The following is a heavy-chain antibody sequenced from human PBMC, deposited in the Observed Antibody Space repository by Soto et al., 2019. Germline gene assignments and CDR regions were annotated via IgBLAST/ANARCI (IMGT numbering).Heavy chain of an antibody. CDR1: GVIFSDYY. J-gene: IGHJ5*02. V-gene: IGHV3-11*01. CDR2: ISSGGGAK. CDR3: ARRLTGRTTGDWFDP. Sequence: VQLVESGGGLVKPGGSLRLSCAASGVIFSDYYMAWIRQAPGKGLEWVSDISSGGGAKNVADSVRGRFTISRDNTNNSLYLQMNSLRVEDTALYYCARRLTGRTTGDWFDPWGQGTLVTGSS. D-gene: IGHD1-20*01.